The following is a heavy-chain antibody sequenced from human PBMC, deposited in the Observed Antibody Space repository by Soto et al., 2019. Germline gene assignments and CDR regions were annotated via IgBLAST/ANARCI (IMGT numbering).Heavy chain of an antibody. J-gene: IGHJ3*02. V-gene: IGHV4-59*01. CDR1: GGSISSYY. CDR3: ARDHYGDYPWRTGDAFDI. D-gene: IGHD4-17*01. Sequence: QVQLQESGPGLVKPSETLSLTCTVSGGSISSYYWSWIRQPPGKGLEWIGYIYYSGSTNYNPSLKSRVTISVDTSKNQFSLKLSSVTAADTAVYYCARDHYGDYPWRTGDAFDIWGQGTMVTVSS. CDR2: IYYSGST.